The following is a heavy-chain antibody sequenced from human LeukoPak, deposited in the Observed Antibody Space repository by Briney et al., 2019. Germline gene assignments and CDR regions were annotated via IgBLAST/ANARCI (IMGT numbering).Heavy chain of an antibody. CDR1: GFTFSNFA. CDR2: ISDGGHST. D-gene: IGHD2-15*01. Sequence: PGGSLRLSCAASGFTFSNFAMSWVRQTPGKGLQWVSSISDGGHSTYFADSVRGRFTLSRDNSNNIVYLQMNNLGVEDTAMYYCAKSYCSGGTCHSYLPYLFDYWGQGTLVTVSS. J-gene: IGHJ4*02. CDR3: AKSYCSGGTCHSYLPYLFDY. V-gene: IGHV3-23*01.